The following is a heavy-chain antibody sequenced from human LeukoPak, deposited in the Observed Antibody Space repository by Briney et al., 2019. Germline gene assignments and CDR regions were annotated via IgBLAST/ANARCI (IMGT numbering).Heavy chain of an antibody. D-gene: IGHD1-1*01. CDR1: GGSFSGYY. CDR3: ARGRGYINDY. V-gene: IGHV4-34*01. J-gene: IGHJ4*02. CDR2: INHSGST. Sequence: SETLSLTCAVYGGSFSGYYWSWIRQPPGKGLEWIGEINHSGSTNYNPSLKSRVTISVDTSKNQFSLKLSSVTAADTAVYYCARGRGYINDYWGQGTLVTVSS.